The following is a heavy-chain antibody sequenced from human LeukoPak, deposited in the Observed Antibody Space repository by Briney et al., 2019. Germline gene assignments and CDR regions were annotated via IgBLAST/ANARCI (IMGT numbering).Heavy chain of an antibody. Sequence: SGPTLANPTQTLTLTCTFSGFSLSTSGVGVGWIRQPPGKALEWLALIYWDDDKRYSPSLKSRLTITKDTSKNQMVLTMTNMDPVDTATYYCAHRLRQLEGYYFDYWGQGTLVTVSS. D-gene: IGHD6-6*01. J-gene: IGHJ4*02. CDR2: IYWDDDK. CDR3: AHRLRQLEGYYFDY. V-gene: IGHV2-5*02. CDR1: GFSLSTSGVG.